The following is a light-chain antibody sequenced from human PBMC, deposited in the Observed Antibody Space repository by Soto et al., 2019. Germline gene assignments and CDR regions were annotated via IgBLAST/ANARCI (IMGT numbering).Light chain of an antibody. CDR2: KAS. Sequence: DIQMTQSPSTLCGSVGDRVTITCRASQTISSWLAWYQQKPGKAPKLLIYKASTLKSGVPSRFSGSGSGTEFTLTISSLQPDDFATYYCQQYNTYSTFGQGTRLEIK. J-gene: IGKJ5*01. CDR3: QQYNTYST. CDR1: QTISSW. V-gene: IGKV1-5*03.